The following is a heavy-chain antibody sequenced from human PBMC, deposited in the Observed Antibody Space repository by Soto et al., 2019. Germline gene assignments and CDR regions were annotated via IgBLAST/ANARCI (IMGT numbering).Heavy chain of an antibody. D-gene: IGHD5-12*01. CDR3: TRHTGYDSSLDY. CDR1: GYTFTGHW. J-gene: IGHJ4*02. V-gene: IGHV5-10-1*01. CDR2: IDPSDSYT. Sequence: VESLKISCQGSGYTFTGHWISCVLQMPGKGLEWMGRIDPSDSYTDYSPTVQGHVTMSADKSINTAYLQWSSLQASDTAVYYCTRHTGYDSSLDYWGQGTLVTVSS.